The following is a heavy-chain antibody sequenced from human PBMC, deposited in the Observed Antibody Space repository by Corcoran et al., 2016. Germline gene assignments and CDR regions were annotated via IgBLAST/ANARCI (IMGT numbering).Heavy chain of an antibody. CDR2: IWYDGSNK. J-gene: IGHJ3*02. D-gene: IGHD3-22*01. Sequence: QVQLVESGGGVVQPGRSLRLSCAASGFTFSSYGMHWVRQAPGKGLEWVAVIWYDGSNKYYADSVKGRFTISRDNSKNTLYLQMNSLRAEDTAVYYCARDPTLYYDSTVPTWGAFDIWGQGTMVTVSS. CDR3: ARDPTLYYDSTVPTWGAFDI. CDR1: GFTFSSYG. V-gene: IGHV3-33*01.